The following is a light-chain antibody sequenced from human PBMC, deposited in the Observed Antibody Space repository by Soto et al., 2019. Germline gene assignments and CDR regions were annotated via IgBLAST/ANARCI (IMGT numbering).Light chain of an antibody. CDR2: DAS. CDR3: QQYNGYSPR. Sequence: DIQMTQSPSTLSASVGDRVTITCRASQSISNWLAWYQQKPGKAPKLLIYDASSLESGVPSRFSGSGSGTEFILTISSLQPDDFATYYCQQYNGYSPRFGQGTKVDIK. J-gene: IGKJ1*01. CDR1: QSISNW. V-gene: IGKV1-5*01.